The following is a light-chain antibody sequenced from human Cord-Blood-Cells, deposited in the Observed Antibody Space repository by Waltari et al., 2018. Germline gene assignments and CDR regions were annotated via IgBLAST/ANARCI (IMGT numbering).Light chain of an antibody. CDR1: SGHSSYA. CDR3: QTWGTGIHWV. CDR2: LNSDGSH. J-gene: IGLJ3*02. Sequence: QLVLTQSPSASASLGASVKLTCTLSSGHSSYAIAWHQQQPEKGPRYFMKLNSDGSHSKGDGIPYRFSVSCSGAERYLTIASLQSEEEADYYCQTWGTGIHWVFGGGTKLTVL. V-gene: IGLV4-69*01.